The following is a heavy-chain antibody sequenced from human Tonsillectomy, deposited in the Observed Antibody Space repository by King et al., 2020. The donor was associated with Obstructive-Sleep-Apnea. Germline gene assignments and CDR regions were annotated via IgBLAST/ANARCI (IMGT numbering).Heavy chain of an antibody. CDR2: IRYDGSNK. J-gene: IGHJ4*02. Sequence: VQLVESGGGVVQPGRSLRLSCAASGFTFSSYGMHWVRQAPGKGLEWVAFIRYDGSNKYYADSVKGRFTISRDNSKNTLYLQMNSLRAEDTAVYYCAKANYGLPGYWGQGTLVTVSS. D-gene: IGHD4-17*01. CDR3: AKANYGLPGY. CDR1: GFTFSSYG. V-gene: IGHV3-30*02.